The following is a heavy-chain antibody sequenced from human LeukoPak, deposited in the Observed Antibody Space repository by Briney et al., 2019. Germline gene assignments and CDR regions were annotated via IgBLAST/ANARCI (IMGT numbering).Heavy chain of an antibody. CDR2: IWYDGSNK. Sequence: GGSLRLSCAASGFTFSSYGMHWVRQAPGKGLEWVAVIWYDGSNKYYADSVKGRFTISRDNSKNTLYLQMNSLRAEDTAVYYCAKVGYCSGGSCYSGGYFQHWGQGTLVTVSS. D-gene: IGHD2-15*01. J-gene: IGHJ1*01. V-gene: IGHV3-33*06. CDR1: GFTFSSYG. CDR3: AKVGYCSGGSCYSGGYFQH.